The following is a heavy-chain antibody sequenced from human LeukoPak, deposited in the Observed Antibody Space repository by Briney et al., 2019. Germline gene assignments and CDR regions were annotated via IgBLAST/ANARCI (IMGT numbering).Heavy chain of an antibody. CDR2: INHSGST. V-gene: IGHV4-34*01. D-gene: IGHD2-21*02. J-gene: IGHJ4*02. CDR3: ARGPMHIVVVTATYFDY. CDR1: GFIFSNSP. Sequence: PGGSLRLSCAASGFIFSNSPMHWIRQPPGKGLEWIGEINHSGSTNYNPSLKSRVTISVDTSKNQFSLKLSSVTAADTAVYYCARGPMHIVVVTATYFDYWGQGTLVTVSS.